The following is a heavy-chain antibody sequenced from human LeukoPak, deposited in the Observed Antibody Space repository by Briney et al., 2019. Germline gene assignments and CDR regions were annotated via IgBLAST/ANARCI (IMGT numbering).Heavy chain of an antibody. V-gene: IGHV3-74*01. D-gene: IGHD5-12*01. CDR1: GFNFSNYW. Sequence: GGSLRLSCAASGFNFSNYWVYWVRQSPGKGLVWVSCVNSDGSSTSYADSVRGRFTISRDNAKDTLYLQMNSLRVEDTAVYYCARELPEVATTKSAWFDPWGQGTLVTVSS. J-gene: IGHJ5*02. CDR3: ARELPEVATTKSAWFDP. CDR2: VNSDGSST.